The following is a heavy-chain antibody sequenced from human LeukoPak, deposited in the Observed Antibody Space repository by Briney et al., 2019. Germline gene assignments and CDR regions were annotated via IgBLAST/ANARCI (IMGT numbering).Heavy chain of an antibody. J-gene: IGHJ5*02. Sequence: GGTLRLSCAASGFTFSSYGMSWVRQAPGKGLEWVSAISGSGGSTYYADSVKGRFTISRDNSKNTLYLQMNSLRAEDTAVYYCAKDFAPYSSSWYGKYNWFDPWGQGTLVTVSS. V-gene: IGHV3-23*01. CDR1: GFTFSSYG. D-gene: IGHD6-13*01. CDR3: AKDFAPYSSSWYGKYNWFDP. CDR2: ISGSGGST.